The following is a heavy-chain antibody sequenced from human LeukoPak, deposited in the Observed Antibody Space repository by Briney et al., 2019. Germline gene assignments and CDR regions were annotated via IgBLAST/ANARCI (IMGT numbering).Heavy chain of an antibody. V-gene: IGHV1-3*01. CDR3: ARSSSDAFDI. J-gene: IGHJ3*02. CDR2: INAGNGNT. Sequence: ASVKVSCKASGYTFISHAMHWVRQAPGQRLEWMGWINAGNGNTKYLQKFQGRVTITRDTSASTAYMELSSLRSEDTAVYYCARSSSDAFDIWGQGTVVTVSS. D-gene: IGHD6-6*01. CDR1: GYTFISHA.